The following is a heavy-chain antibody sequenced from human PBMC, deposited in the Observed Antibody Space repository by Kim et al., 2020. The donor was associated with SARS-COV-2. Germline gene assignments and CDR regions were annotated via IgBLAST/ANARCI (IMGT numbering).Heavy chain of an antibody. CDR3: ARDPIVVVPAAMSYYYYGMDV. CDR1: GFTFSSYS. CDR2: ISSSSSTI. V-gene: IGHV3-48*04. Sequence: GGSLRLSCAASGFTFSSYSMNWVRQAPGKGLEWVSYISSSSSTIYYADSVKGRFTISRDNAKNSLYLQMNSLRAEDTAVYYCARDPIVVVPAAMSYYYYGMDVWGQGTTVTVSS. D-gene: IGHD2-2*01. J-gene: IGHJ6*02.